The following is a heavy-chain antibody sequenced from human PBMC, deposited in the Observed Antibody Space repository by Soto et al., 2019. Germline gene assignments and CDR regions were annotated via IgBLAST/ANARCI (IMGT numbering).Heavy chain of an antibody. V-gene: IGHV4-59*01. CDR3: ARDHPHSYGVYYFDY. Sequence: SETLSLTCTVSGGSISNYCWNWIRQSPGKGLEWIGYIYSSGSTHYNPSLQNRVTISIDTSKNQVSLKVNSVTAADTAVYYCARDHPHSYGVYYFDYWGQGTPVTVSS. CDR1: GGSISNYC. D-gene: IGHD5-18*01. CDR2: IYSSGST. J-gene: IGHJ4*02.